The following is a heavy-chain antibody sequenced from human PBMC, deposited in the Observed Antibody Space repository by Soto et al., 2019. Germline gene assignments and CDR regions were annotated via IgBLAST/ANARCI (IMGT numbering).Heavy chain of an antibody. J-gene: IGHJ4*02. CDR3: ARMLCIASYTCYFDY. V-gene: IGHV2-70*04. CDR1: GFSLDTSKMR. Sequence: GSGPTLVNPTQTLTLTCTLSGFSLDTSKMRVSWIRQPPGKALEWLARIDWDDSKVYNTSLMSRLTISKDTSKNQVVLTMTNMDPVDTATYYCARMLCIASYTCYFDYWGRGTLVTVSS. D-gene: IGHD1-26*01. CDR2: IDWDDSK.